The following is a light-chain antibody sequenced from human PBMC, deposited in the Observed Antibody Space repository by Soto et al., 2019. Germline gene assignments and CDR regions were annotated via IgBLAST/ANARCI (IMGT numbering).Light chain of an antibody. J-gene: IGLJ2*01. Sequence: QSALTQPASVSGSPGQSFTISCTGSSSDVGGYNYVSWYQQHPGKAPKLMIYEVSNRPSGISNRFSGSKSGNTASLTLSGLQAEDEADYYCNSYTSSSTLVFGGGTKVTVL. CDR2: EVS. CDR3: NSYTSSSTLV. CDR1: SSDVGGYNY. V-gene: IGLV2-14*01.